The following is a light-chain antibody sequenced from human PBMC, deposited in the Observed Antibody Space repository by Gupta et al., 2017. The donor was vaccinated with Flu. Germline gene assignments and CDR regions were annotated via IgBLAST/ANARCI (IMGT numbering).Light chain of an antibody. CDR2: GAT. J-gene: IGKJ1*01. V-gene: IGKV3-20*01. CDR3: QQDSNSPWT. CDR1: QTVNSNY. Sequence: EIVLTQSPGTLSLSPGESATLSCRASQTVNSNYLAWYQQKPGQAPSLLIYGATSRAAGIPDRFSGSGSGNDFSLTISRLEPEDFGVYYCQQDSNSPWTFGQGTKVEIE.